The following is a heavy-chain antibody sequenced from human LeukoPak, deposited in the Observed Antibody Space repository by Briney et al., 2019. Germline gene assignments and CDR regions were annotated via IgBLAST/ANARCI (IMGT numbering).Heavy chain of an antibody. CDR1: GFTFSSYG. J-gene: IGHJ4*02. CDR3: KGDYGDYGY. CDR2: ISYDGSNK. D-gene: IGHD4-17*01. Sequence: PGRSLRLSCAASGFTFSSYGMHWVRQAPGKGLEWVAVISYDGSNKYYADSVKGRFTISRDNSKNTLYLQMNSLRAEDTAVYYRKGDYGDYGYWGQGTLVTVSS. V-gene: IGHV3-30*03.